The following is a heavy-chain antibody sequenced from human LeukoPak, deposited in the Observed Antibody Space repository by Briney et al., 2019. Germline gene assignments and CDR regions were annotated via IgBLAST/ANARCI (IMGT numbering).Heavy chain of an antibody. V-gene: IGHV1-69*05. D-gene: IGHD6-13*01. Sequence: SVKVSCKASGGTFSSYAISWVRQAPGQGLEWMEGIIPIFGTANYAQKFQGRVTITTDESTSTAYMELSSLRSEDTAVYYCARDHSSSSWYRWFDPWGQGTLVTVSS. CDR1: GGTFSSYA. CDR2: IIPIFGTA. J-gene: IGHJ5*02. CDR3: ARDHSSSSWYRWFDP.